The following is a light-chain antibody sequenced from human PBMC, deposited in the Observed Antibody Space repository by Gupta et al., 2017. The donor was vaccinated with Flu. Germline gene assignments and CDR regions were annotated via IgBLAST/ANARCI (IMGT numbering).Light chain of an antibody. CDR2: AAS. J-gene: IGKJ1*01. CDR1: QSINRY. CDR3: QQRQRFPCT. V-gene: IGKV1-39*01. Sequence: DIQMTQSPSSLSASVGDRVTITCRASQSINRYLHWYQQRPGKAPKLLIYAASILQSGVPSRFSGSGSGTDFTLTISERQPDDVAIYYCQQRQRFPCTFGQGTKVEIK.